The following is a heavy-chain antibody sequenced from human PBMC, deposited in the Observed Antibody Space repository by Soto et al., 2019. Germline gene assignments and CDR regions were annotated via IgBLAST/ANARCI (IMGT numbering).Heavy chain of an antibody. J-gene: IGHJ4*02. CDR2: IIPIFGTA. Sequence: GASVKVSCKASGGTFSSYAISWVRQAPGQGLEWMGGIIPIFGTANYAQKFQGRVTITADESTSTAYMELSSLRSEDTAVYYCARRSSSGWYVGSYYFDYWGQGTLVTVSS. CDR1: GGTFSSYA. V-gene: IGHV1-69*13. D-gene: IGHD6-19*01. CDR3: ARRSSSGWYVGSYYFDY.